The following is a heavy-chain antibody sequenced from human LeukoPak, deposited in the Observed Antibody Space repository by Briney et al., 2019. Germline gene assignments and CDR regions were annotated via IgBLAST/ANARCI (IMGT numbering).Heavy chain of an antibody. V-gene: IGHV3-23*01. CDR1: GFTFSSYA. J-gene: IGHJ4*02. D-gene: IGHD1-14*01. Sequence: GGTLRLSCAASGFTFSSYAMNWVRQAPGKGLEWVSAINGGGSSTYYADSVKGRFTISRDNSKNTLYLQMNSLRAEDTAVYYCAKPARTDYVDYWGQGTLVTVSS. CDR3: AKPARTDYVDY. CDR2: INGGGSST.